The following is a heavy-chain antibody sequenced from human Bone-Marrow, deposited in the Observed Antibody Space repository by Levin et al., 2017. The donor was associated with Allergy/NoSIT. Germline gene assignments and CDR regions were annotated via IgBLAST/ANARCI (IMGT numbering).Heavy chain of an antibody. J-gene: IGHJ4*02. Sequence: PSETLSLTCAVYGGSFSGYYWSWIRQPPGKGLEWIGEINHSGSTNYNPSLKSRVTISVDTSKNQFSLKLSSVTAADTAVYYCARTRYDFWSGFPRTLGVQNDYWGQGTLVTVSS. V-gene: IGHV4-34*01. CDR1: GGSFSGYY. D-gene: IGHD3-3*01. CDR3: ARTRYDFWSGFPRTLGVQNDY. CDR2: INHSGST.